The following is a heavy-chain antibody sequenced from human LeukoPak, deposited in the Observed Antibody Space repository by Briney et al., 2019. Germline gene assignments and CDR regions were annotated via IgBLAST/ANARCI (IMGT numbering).Heavy chain of an antibody. D-gene: IGHD3-10*01. Sequence: PGGSLRLSCAPSGFFFSSYAMDWVRQAPGKGLEWVAFISFDATSEYYADSVKGRFTISRDNSKSTLYLQISGLRSEDTAVYYCARDPFGSGSFYTFHSLDYWGQGTLVTVSS. CDR2: ISFDATSE. J-gene: IGHJ4*02. CDR1: GFFFSSYA. V-gene: IGHV3-30-3*01. CDR3: ARDPFGSGSFYTFHSLDY.